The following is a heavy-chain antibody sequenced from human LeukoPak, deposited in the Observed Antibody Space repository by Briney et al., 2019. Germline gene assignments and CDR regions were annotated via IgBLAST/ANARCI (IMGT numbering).Heavy chain of an antibody. V-gene: IGHV3-30*18. Sequence: GGSLRLSCAASGFTFSSYGMHWVRQAPGKGLEWVAVISYDGSNKYYADSVKGRFTISRDNSKNTLYLQMNSLRAEDTAVYYCAKERLKSSSWYTWTYYYGMDVWGQGTMVTVSS. CDR3: AKERLKSSSWYTWTYYYGMDV. CDR1: GFTFSSYG. D-gene: IGHD6-13*01. J-gene: IGHJ6*02. CDR2: ISYDGSNK.